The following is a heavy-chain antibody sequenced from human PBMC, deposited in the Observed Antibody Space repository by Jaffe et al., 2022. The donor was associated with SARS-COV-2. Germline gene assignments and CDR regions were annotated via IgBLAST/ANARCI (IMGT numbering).Heavy chain of an antibody. CDR3: AKSDYGDPPSGY. J-gene: IGHJ4*02. CDR2: IFHSGNT. Sequence: QVQLQESGPGLVKPSETLSLTCTVSGYSISSGYYWGWIRQPPGEGLEWIGSIFHSGNTYYNPSLKSRVTISVDTSKNQFSLNLSSVTAADTAVYYCAKSDYGDPPSGYWGQGTLVTVSS. V-gene: IGHV4-38-2*02. D-gene: IGHD4-17*01. CDR1: GYSISSGYY.